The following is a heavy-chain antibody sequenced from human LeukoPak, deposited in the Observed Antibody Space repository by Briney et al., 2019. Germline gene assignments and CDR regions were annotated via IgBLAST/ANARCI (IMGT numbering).Heavy chain of an antibody. CDR2: IHYSGST. D-gene: IGHD2-15*01. CDR3: ARTYSYYHYMDV. V-gene: IGHV4-39*01. Sequence: SQTLSLTCTVSGGSISSSSYYWGWIRQPPGKGLEWIANIHYSGSTYYNPSLKSRVTISVDTSKNQFSLKLSSVAAADTALYYCARTYSYYHYMDVWGKGTTVTVSS. J-gene: IGHJ6*03. CDR1: GGSISSSSYY.